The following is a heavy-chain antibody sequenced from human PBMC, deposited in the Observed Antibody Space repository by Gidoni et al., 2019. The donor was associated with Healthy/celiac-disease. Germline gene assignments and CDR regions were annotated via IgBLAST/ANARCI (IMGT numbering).Heavy chain of an antibody. CDR3: AGGDGSGSYHPLDV. CDR1: GFTFSSYW. D-gene: IGHD3-10*01. CDR2: IKQDGSEK. Sequence: EVQLVESGGGLVQPGGSLRLSCAASGFTFSSYWMSWVRQAPGKGLEWVANIKQDGSEKYYVDSVKGRFTISRDNAKNSLYLQMNSLRAEDTAVYYCAGGDGSGSYHPLDVWGQGTTVTVSS. J-gene: IGHJ6*02. V-gene: IGHV3-7*04.